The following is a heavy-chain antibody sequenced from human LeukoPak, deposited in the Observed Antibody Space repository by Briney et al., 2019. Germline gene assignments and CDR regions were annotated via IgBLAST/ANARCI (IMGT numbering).Heavy chain of an antibody. CDR2: IYYSGST. Sequence: SESLSLTCTVSGDSISNYYWSWIRQPPGKGLEWIGSIYYSGSTYYNPSLKSRVTISVDTSKNQFSLKLSSVTAADTAVYYCARGEVLMVYATHWFDAWGQGTLVTVSS. CDR1: GDSISNYY. D-gene: IGHD2-8*01. CDR3: ARGEVLMVYATHWFDA. J-gene: IGHJ5*02. V-gene: IGHV4-59*12.